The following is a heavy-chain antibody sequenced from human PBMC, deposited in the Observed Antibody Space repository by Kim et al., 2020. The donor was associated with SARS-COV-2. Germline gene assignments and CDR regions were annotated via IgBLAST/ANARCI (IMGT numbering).Heavy chain of an antibody. CDR2: INQDGSEK. J-gene: IGHJ4*02. Sequence: GGSLRLSCAASGIAFSGYWMTWVRQAPGKGLEWVAKINQDGSEKYYVDSVRGRFTVSRDNAKNSLYLQMNSLRAEDTAVYYCARDRRLSHSFDYLGQGTL. D-gene: IGHD6-25*01. CDR3: ARDRRLSHSFDY. V-gene: IGHV3-7*01. CDR1: GIAFSGYW.